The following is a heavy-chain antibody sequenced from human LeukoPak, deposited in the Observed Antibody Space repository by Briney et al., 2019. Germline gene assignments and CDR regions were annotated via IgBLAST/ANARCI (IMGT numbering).Heavy chain of an antibody. CDR2: IKQDGTEK. V-gene: IGHV3-7*01. CDR3: ARISHAVWSGNLFDS. J-gene: IGHJ4*02. CDR1: GFTFSSCW. Sequence: GGSLRLSCAASGFTFSSCWMSWVRQAPGKGLEWVANIKQDGTEKYYVDSVKGRFTISRDNAKNSVYLEMNSLRPEDTAVYYCARISHAVWSGNLFDSWGQGTLVTVSS. D-gene: IGHD3-10*01.